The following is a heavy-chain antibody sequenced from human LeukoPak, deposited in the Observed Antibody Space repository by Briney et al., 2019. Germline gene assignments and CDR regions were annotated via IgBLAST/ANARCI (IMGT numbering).Heavy chain of an antibody. CDR3: ARLGSGSFNYYYYGMDV. D-gene: IGHD3-10*01. Sequence: GSSVKVSCKASGGTFSSYAISWVRQAPGQGLEWMGGIIPIFGTANYAQKFQGRVTITADKSTSTAYMELSSLRSEDTAVYHCARLGSGSFNYYYYGMDVWGKGTTVTVSS. J-gene: IGHJ6*04. V-gene: IGHV1-69*06. CDR1: GGTFSSYA. CDR2: IIPIFGTA.